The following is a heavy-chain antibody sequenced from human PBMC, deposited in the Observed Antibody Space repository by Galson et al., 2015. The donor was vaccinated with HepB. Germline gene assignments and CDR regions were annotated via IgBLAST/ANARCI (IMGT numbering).Heavy chain of an antibody. CDR2: ISYDGSNK. V-gene: IGHV3-30-3*01. CDR3: ARDSMMVVVILYYFDY. J-gene: IGHJ4*02. Sequence: SLRLSCAASGFTFSSYAMSWVRQAPGKGLEWVAVISYDGSNKYYADSVKGRFTISRDNSKNTLYLQMSSLRAEDTAVYYCARDSMMVVVILYYFDYWGQGTLVTVSS. D-gene: IGHD3-22*01. CDR1: GFTFSSYA.